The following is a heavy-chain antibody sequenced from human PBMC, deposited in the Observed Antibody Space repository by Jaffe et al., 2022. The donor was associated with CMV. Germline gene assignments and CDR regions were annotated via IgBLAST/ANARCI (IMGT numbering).Heavy chain of an antibody. J-gene: IGHJ4*02. CDR2: INHSGST. V-gene: IGHV4-34*01. Sequence: QVQLQQWGAGLLKPSETLSLTCAVYGGSFSGYYWSWIRQPPGKGLEWIGEINHSGSTNYNPSLKSRVTISVDTSKNQFSLKLSSVTAADTAVYYCARGGERYYYDSSGYLEYYFDYWGQGTLVTVSS. CDR3: ARGGERYYYDSSGYLEYYFDY. CDR1: GGSFSGYY. D-gene: IGHD3-22*01.